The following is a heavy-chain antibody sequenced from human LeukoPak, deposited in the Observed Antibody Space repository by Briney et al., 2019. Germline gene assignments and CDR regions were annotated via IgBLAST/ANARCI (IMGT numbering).Heavy chain of an antibody. CDR2: IYPDESNI. D-gene: IGHD2-2*03. CDR3: ARPPSRGYSSSFEY. Sequence: GESLKISCKGSGYSFPTYWIAWVRQMPGKGLEWMGIIYPDESNIRYSPSFQGQVTISADKSTSTAYLQWSSLKASDTAMYYCARPPSRGYSSSFEYWGQGTLVTVSS. V-gene: IGHV5-51*01. J-gene: IGHJ4*02. CDR1: GYSFPTYW.